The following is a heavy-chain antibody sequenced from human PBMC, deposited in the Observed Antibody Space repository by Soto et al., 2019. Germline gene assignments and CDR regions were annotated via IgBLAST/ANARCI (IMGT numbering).Heavy chain of an antibody. V-gene: IGHV3-11*01. CDR2: ISSSGSTI. CDR1: GCTFSDYY. J-gene: IGHJ4*02. D-gene: IGHD4-4*01. Sequence: VGSLRLSCAASGCTFSDYYMSCIRQAPGKGLEWVSYISSSGSTIYYADSVKGRFTISRDNAKNSLYLQMNSLRAEDTAVYYCARGGRLQSVTYWGQGTLVSVSS. CDR3: ARGGRLQSVTY.